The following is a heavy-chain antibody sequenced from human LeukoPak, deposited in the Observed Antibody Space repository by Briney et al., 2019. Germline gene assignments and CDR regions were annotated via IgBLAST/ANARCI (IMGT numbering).Heavy chain of an antibody. CDR3: ARDLGTMIVVALGI. D-gene: IGHD3-22*01. Sequence: GGSLRLSCAASGFTFRSYSMHWVRQAPGKGLEWVAFISYDGSDIHYADSVKGRFTISRDNSRNTLYLQMNSLRVEDTAVYNCARDLGTMIVVALGIWGQGTMVTVSS. V-gene: IGHV3-30-3*01. CDR2: ISYDGSDI. CDR1: GFTFRSYS. J-gene: IGHJ3*02.